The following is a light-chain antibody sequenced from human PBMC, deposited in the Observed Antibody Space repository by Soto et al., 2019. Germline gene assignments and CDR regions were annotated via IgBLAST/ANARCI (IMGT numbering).Light chain of an antibody. J-gene: IGKJ2*01. Sequence: DIVMTQSPLSLPVTPGEPASISCRSSESLLHSNAYNYLDWYLQKPGQSPQLLIYLGSNRASGVPDRFSGSGSGTDFTLKISRVEAEDVGVYYCMQAPNTFTLGQGTKLEIK. V-gene: IGKV2-28*01. CDR3: MQAPNTFT. CDR2: LGS. CDR1: ESLLHSNAYNY.